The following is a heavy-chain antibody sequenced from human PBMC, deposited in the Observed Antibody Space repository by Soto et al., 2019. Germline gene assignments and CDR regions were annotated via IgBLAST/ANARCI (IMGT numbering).Heavy chain of an antibody. D-gene: IGHD3-10*01. CDR3: AKDTPKLHLKFDY. Sequence: PGGSLRLSCAASGFTFSSYAMSWVRQAPGKGLEWVSGISGSGVGTNYADSVKGRFTISRDNSKNTLYLQMNSLRAEDTAVYYCAKDTPKLHLKFDYWGQGTLVTVSS. J-gene: IGHJ4*02. CDR1: GFTFSSYA. CDR2: ISGSGVGT. V-gene: IGHV3-23*01.